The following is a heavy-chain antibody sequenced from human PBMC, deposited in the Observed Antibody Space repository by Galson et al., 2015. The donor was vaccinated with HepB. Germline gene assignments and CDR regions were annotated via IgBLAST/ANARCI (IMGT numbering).Heavy chain of an antibody. V-gene: IGHV1-24*01. J-gene: IGHJ5*02. Sequence: SVKVSCKVSGYTLTELSMHWVRQAPGKGLEWMGGFDPEDGETIYAQKFQGRVTMTEDTSTDTAYMELSSLRSEDTAVYYCATGQPYYGDYLGNWFDPWGQGTLVTVSS. D-gene: IGHD4-17*01. CDR2: FDPEDGET. CDR3: ATGQPYYGDYLGNWFDP. CDR1: GYTLTELS.